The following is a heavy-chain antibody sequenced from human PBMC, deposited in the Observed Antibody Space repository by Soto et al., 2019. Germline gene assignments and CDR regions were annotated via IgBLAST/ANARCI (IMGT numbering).Heavy chain of an antibody. CDR3: AKDRGYCDSSSCYLGHAFDV. Sequence: WGSLRLSCAASGFTFISFGIHFFRQSPLKWLEWVAVISHDGRSKFYGDSVKGRFTVSRDNSKNILSLEMNSLRAEDTAVYYCAKDRGYCDSSSCYLGHAFDVWGQGTMVTVSS. CDR1: GFTFISFG. D-gene: IGHD2-2*01. J-gene: IGHJ3*01. V-gene: IGHV3-30*18. CDR2: ISHDGRSK.